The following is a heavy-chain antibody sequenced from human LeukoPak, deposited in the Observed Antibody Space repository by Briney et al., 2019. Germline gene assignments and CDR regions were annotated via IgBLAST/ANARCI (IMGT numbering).Heavy chain of an antibody. J-gene: IGHJ4*02. D-gene: IGHD5-24*01. CDR2: ISYDGYTE. V-gene: IGHV3-30-3*01. Sequence: GGSLRLSCAASGFPFSSYSMHWVRQAPGKGLEWVGVISYDGYTENYADSVKGRFTISRDNSKNTLHLQMNSLRTEDTAVYFCAGPSTNYPYLCYFDYWGQGTLVTVSS. CDR1: GFPFSSYS. CDR3: AGPSTNYPYLCYFDY.